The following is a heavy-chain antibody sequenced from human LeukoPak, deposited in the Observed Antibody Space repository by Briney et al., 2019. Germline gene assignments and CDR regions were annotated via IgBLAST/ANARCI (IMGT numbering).Heavy chain of an antibody. CDR2: ISGSGDSK. Sequence: PGGSLRLSCTASGFTFNSYAMNWVRQAPGKGLEWVSAISGSGDSKYYADSVRGRFTISRDNSRNTVYLQMNSLRVEDTAVYYRAGLVAPATPDLYWGQGTPVTVSS. V-gene: IGHV3-23*01. D-gene: IGHD2-15*01. CDR1: GFTFNSYA. J-gene: IGHJ4*02. CDR3: AGLVAPATPDLY.